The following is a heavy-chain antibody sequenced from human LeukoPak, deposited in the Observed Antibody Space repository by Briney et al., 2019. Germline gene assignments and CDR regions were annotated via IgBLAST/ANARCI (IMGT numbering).Heavy chain of an antibody. CDR2: IYTSGST. J-gene: IGHJ6*03. V-gene: IGHV4-61*02. Sequence: KTSETLSLTCAVSGGSISSGSYYWSWIRQPAGKGLEWIGRIYTSGSTNYNPSLKSRVTISVDTSKNQFSLKLSSVTAADTAVYYCARVEEGYGAGRRENYYYYYMDVWGKGTTVTISS. CDR3: ARVEEGYGAGRRENYYYYYMDV. D-gene: IGHD3-10*01. CDR1: GGSISSGSYY.